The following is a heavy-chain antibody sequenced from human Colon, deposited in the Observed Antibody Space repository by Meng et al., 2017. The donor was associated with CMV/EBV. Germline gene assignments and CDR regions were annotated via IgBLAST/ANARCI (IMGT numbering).Heavy chain of an antibody. Sequence: KASGYTFTSCGISWVREAPGQGLEWLGWITAYNGNRNYAERFQDRVTMTTDTTSNTVEMELRSLTADDTAIYYCARGSYLGTFDFWGQGTLVTVSS. CDR1: GYTFTSCG. V-gene: IGHV1-18*01. J-gene: IGHJ4*02. D-gene: IGHD2-21*01. CDR2: ITAYNGNR. CDR3: ARGSYLGTFDF.